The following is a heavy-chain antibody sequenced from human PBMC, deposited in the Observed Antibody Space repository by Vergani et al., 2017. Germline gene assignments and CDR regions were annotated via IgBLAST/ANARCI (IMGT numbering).Heavy chain of an antibody. J-gene: IGHJ3*02. Sequence: EVQLVESGGGLVKPGGSLRLSCAASGFTFSSYSMNWVRQAPGKGLEWVSSISSSSSYVYYADSVKGRFTISRDNAKNSLYLQMNSLRAEDTAVYYCATVSSWDAFDIWGQGTMVTVSS. CDR2: ISSSSSYV. CDR1: GFTFSSYS. CDR3: ATVSSWDAFDI. V-gene: IGHV3-21*01.